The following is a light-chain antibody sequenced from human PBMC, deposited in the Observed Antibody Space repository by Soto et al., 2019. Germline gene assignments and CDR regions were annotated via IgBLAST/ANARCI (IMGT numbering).Light chain of an antibody. V-gene: IGKV3-20*01. CDR1: QSVSSGY. CDR2: GAS. CDR3: QQYGISPST. Sequence: EIVLTQSPGALSLSPGERATLSCRASQSVSSGYLAWYQQKPGQAPRLLIHGASSRATGIPDRFSGIGSGTDFTLTINRLEPEDFAVYYCQQYGISPSTFGQGTKVDIK. J-gene: IGKJ1*01.